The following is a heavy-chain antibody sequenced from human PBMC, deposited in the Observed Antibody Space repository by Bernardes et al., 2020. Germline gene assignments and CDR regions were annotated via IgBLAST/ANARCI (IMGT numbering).Heavy chain of an antibody. J-gene: IGHJ4*02. Sequence: TLSLTCTVSGGSISSSSYYWGWIRQPPGKGLEWIGSIYYSGSTYYNPSLKSRVTISVDTSKNQFSLKLSSVTAADTAVYYCARWLVLDYFDYWGQGTLVTVSS. CDR2: IYYSGST. D-gene: IGHD6-19*01. CDR1: GGSISSSSYY. CDR3: ARWLVLDYFDY. V-gene: IGHV4-39*01.